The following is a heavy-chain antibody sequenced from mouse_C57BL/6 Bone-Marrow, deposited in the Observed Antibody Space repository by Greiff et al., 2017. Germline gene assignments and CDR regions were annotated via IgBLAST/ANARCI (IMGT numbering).Heavy chain of an antibody. CDR2: IWSGGSK. V-gene: IGHV2-2*01. D-gene: IGHD3-2*02. CDR1: GFSLTSYG. Sequence: QVQLKESGPGLVQPSPSLSITCTVSGFSLTSYGVPWVRQSPGKGLEWLGVIWSGGSKDYNAAFISRLSISKDNSKSQVFFKRNSLQADDAAIYYCARLDSSGYCFDYRGQGTTLTVAS. J-gene: IGHJ2*01. CDR3: ARLDSSGYCFDY.